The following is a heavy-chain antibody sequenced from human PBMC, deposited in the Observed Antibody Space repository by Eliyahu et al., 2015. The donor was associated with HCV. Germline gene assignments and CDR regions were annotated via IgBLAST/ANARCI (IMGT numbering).Heavy chain of an antibody. Sequence: EVQLVESGGGLVQPGGSLRLSCAASXFTFXXFWXXWVRQAPGKGLGWVANINQDGSEKYYADSVKGRFTISRDNAKNSLYLQMNSLRAEDTAVYYCAREGGMVVAATWIAGWFDHWGQGTLVTVSS. CDR2: INQDGSEK. CDR3: AREGGMVVAATWIAGWFDH. V-gene: IGHV3-7*01. D-gene: IGHD2-15*01. J-gene: IGHJ5*02. CDR1: XFTFXXFW.